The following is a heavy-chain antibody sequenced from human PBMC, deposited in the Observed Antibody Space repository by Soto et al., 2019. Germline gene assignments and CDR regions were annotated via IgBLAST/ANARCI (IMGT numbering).Heavy chain of an antibody. CDR3: SREAPKLYGMDV. Sequence: SVKVSCKASGGTFSSYAISWVRQAPGQGLEWMGGIIPIFGTANYAQKFQGRVTITADESTSTAYMELSSLRSEDKAVYYWSREAPKLYGMDVWGQGTTVTVSS. CDR2: IIPIFGTA. CDR1: GGTFSSYA. V-gene: IGHV1-69*13. J-gene: IGHJ6*02.